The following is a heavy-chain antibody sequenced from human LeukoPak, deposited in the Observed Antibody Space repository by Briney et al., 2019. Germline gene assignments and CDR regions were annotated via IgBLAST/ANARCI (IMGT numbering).Heavy chain of an antibody. CDR1: GFTFXXYA. J-gene: IGHJ4*02. CDR2: ISGSGGST. Sequence: GXLXLXXXXSGFTFXXYAMSWVRQAPGKGLEWVSAISGSGGSTYYADSVKGRFTISRDNSKNTLYLQMNSLRAEDTAVYYCAKGDSSGWYYFDYWGQGTLVTVSS. D-gene: IGHD6-19*01. V-gene: IGHV3-23*01. CDR3: AKGDSSGWYYFDY.